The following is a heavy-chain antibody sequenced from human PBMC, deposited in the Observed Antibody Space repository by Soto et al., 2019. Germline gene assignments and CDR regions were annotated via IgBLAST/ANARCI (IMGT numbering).Heavy chain of an antibody. D-gene: IGHD3-10*01. Sequence: SGPTLVNPTQTLTLTCTFSGFSLSTSGVGVAWIRQPPGKALEWLALIYWDDDKFYIPSLKNRLIITRDTSKNQVVLTMTNMDPVDTATYYCVHIADYYGSGSYYDYYYGMDVWGQGTTVTVSS. J-gene: IGHJ6*02. V-gene: IGHV2-5*02. CDR1: GFSLSTSGVG. CDR3: VHIADYYGSGSYYDYYYGMDV. CDR2: IYWDDDK.